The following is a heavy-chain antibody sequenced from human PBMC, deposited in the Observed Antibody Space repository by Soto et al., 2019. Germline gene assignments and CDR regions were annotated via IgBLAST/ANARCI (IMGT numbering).Heavy chain of an antibody. D-gene: IGHD3-3*01. V-gene: IGHV4-59*01. CDR2: IYYNGRT. Sequence: QVQLQESGPGLVKPSETLSLTCTVSGGSISTYNWSWIRQPPGKGLEWIGYIYYNGRTNYNPSLESRVTISLDTSKSQFSLKLSSVSAADTAVYYCARDGSGYDFWSGPYFFDYWGPGTLVTVSS. CDR3: ARDGSGYDFWSGPYFFDY. J-gene: IGHJ4*02. CDR1: GGSISTYN.